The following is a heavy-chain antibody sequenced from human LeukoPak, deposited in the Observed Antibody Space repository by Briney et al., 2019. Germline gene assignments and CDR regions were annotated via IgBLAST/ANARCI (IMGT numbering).Heavy chain of an antibody. D-gene: IGHD4-23*01. J-gene: IGHJ5*02. CDR1: GGYIITSGHY. CDR2: VYYTGVT. V-gene: IGHV4-39*07. Sequence: PSETLSLTCTVSGGYIITSGHYWGWIRQPPGKGLEWIGSVYYTGVTSTNPFFRSRMSISVDTSKNQFSLNLTSVTAADAAVYYRARERSSSGGHNWFDPWGQGTLVTVSS. CDR3: ARERSSSGGHNWFDP.